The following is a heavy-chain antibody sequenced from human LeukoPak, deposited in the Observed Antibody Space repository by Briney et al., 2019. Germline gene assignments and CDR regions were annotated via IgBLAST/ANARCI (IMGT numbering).Heavy chain of an antibody. CDR1: GYTFITYA. CDR2: INTNTGNP. V-gene: IGHV7-4-1*02. J-gene: IGHJ3*02. CDR3: ARALTDYSQLPSDAFDI. D-gene: IGHD1-1*01. Sequence: ASVKVSCKASGYTFITYAMNWVRQAPGQGLEWMGWINTNTGNPTYAQGFTGRFVFSLDTSVSTAYLQISSLKAEDTAVYYCARALTDYSQLPSDAFDIWGQGTMVTVSS.